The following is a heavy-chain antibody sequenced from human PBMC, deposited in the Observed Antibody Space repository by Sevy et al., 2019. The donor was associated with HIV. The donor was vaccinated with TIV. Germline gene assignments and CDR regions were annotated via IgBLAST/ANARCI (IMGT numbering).Heavy chain of an antibody. CDR3: AKGGYSGSYSAFDI. D-gene: IGHD1-26*01. CDR1: AFTFSTYG. Sequence: GGSLRLSCAASAFTFSTYGMHWVRQAPGKGLEWVAFIWSDGSNKYYADSVKGRFTISRDNSKNTLYLQMNSLRAEDTAVYYCAKGGYSGSYSAFDIWGQGTMVTVSS. V-gene: IGHV3-30*02. J-gene: IGHJ3*02. CDR2: IWSDGSNK.